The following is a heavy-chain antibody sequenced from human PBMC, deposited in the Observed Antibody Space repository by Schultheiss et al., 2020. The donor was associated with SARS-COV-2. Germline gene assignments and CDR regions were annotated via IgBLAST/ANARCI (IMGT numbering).Heavy chain of an antibody. J-gene: IGHJ6*02. D-gene: IGHD2-2*01. V-gene: IGHV4-61*08. CDR2: INHSGST. CDR3: ARGLSTEVNPVYGASYYQYYGMDV. CDR1: GGSISSGGYY. Sequence: SETLSLTCTVSGGSISSGGYYWSWIRQPPGKGLEWIGEINHSGSTNYNPSLKSRITISVDTSNNQFSLKMRSVTAADTAVYFCARGLSTEVNPVYGASYYQYYGMDVWGQGTTVTVSS.